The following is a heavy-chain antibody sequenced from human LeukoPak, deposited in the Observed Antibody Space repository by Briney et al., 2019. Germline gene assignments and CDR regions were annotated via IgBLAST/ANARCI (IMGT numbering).Heavy chain of an antibody. J-gene: IGHJ4*02. CDR3: ARRLXYXXXXXXXSXNY. CDR2: MNPNSGNT. D-gene: IGHD2-15*01. V-gene: IGHV1-8*01. CDR1: GYTFTTYG. Sequence: ASVKVSCKASGYTFTTYGINWVRQATGQGPEWMGWMNPNSGNTGYAQKFQGTVAMTRNSSESTAYMELSSLRSEDTAVYYCARRLXYXXXXXXXSXNYWXXGXLVTV.